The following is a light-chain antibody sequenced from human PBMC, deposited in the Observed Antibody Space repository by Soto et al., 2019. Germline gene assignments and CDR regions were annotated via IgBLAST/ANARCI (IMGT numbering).Light chain of an antibody. J-gene: IGLJ3*02. CDR2: MNS. Sequence: QPVLTQPPSLSGTPGQTVTISCFGSTSNIGSNIVHWYQQLPGTAPKHLIYMNSQRPSGVPDRFSGSKSGTSASLVISALRSEDEADYFCVAWDDNLSARVFGGGTKVTVL. CDR3: VAWDDNLSARV. CDR1: TSNIGSNI. V-gene: IGLV1-47*01.